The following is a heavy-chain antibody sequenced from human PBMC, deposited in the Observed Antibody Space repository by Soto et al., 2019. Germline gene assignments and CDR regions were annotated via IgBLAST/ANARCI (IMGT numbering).Heavy chain of an antibody. V-gene: IGHV6-1*01. D-gene: IGHD2-2*02. Sequence: SQTLSLTCAISGDSVSSNSAAWNWIRQSPSRGLEWLGRTYYRSKWYNDYAVSVKSRITINPDTSKNQFSLQLNSVTPEDTAVNYCAREPSPVVPTAILHYYMDVWGKGTTVTVSS. CDR1: GDSVSSNSAA. CDR2: TYYRSKWYN. J-gene: IGHJ6*03. CDR3: AREPSPVVPTAILHYYMDV.